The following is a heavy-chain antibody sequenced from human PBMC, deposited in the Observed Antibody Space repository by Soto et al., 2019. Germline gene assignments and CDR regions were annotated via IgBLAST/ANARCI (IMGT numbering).Heavy chain of an antibody. Sequence: YSYYSRSTYDNPTLKSRDTISVETSKNQFSLKLSSVTAADTAVYYCARGKRIPARPVPAPLLFDYWRQGTLVTVSS. CDR3: ARGKRIPARPVPAPLLFDY. D-gene: IGHD6-6*01. J-gene: IGHJ4*02. V-gene: IGHV4-30-4*01. CDR2: SYYSRST.